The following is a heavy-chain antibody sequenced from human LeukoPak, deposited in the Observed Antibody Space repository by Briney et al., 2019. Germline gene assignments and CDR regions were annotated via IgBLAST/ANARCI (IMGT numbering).Heavy chain of an antibody. D-gene: IGHD3-3*01. V-gene: IGHV4-34*01. CDR1: GGSFSGYY. Sequence: SETLSLTCAVYGGSFSGYYWSWIRQPPGKGLEWIGEINHSGSTSYNPSLKSRVTISVDTSKNQFSLKLSSVTAADTAVYYCARGRFLEWLLYNHSGYEGYYYMDVWGKGTTVTVSS. J-gene: IGHJ6*03. CDR2: INHSGST. CDR3: ARGRFLEWLLYNHSGYEGYYYMDV.